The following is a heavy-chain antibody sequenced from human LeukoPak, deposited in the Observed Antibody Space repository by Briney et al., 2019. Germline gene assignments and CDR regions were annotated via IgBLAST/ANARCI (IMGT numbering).Heavy chain of an antibody. CDR1: VFIFTNAC. V-gene: IGHV3-15*01. J-gene: IGHJ3*02. Sequence: GGSLRLSCEASVFIFTNACMIWLRQVPGNALEWLGRIKYKTKGGTTDYAAPVKGRFIISTDDSKNTLHKQMNSLKTAESGVYYCNTFWEIPLPDAFDIWGQGTMVNVS. CDR3: NTFWEIPLPDAFDI. D-gene: IGHD1-26*01. CDR2: IKYKTKGGTT.